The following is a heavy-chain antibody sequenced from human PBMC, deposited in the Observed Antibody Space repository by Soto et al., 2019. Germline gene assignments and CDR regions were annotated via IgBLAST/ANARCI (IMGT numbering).Heavy chain of an antibody. D-gene: IGHD3-22*01. J-gene: IGHJ4*02. CDR2: ISCSGGST. CDR3: AKMLVVSGYYSTFDY. V-gene: IGHV3-23*01. Sequence: HPGWSLTLSSAASGFTFSSYAMSWVRQAPGKGVDGVSAISCSGGSTYYEDSVKVLFTITRDNSKTPLYLQMNRLRAEDTAVYYCAKMLVVSGYYSTFDYWGQGTLVTVSS. CDR1: GFTFSSYA.